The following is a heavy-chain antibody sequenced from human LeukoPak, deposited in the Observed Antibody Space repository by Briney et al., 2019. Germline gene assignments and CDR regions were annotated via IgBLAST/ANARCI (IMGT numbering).Heavy chain of an antibody. CDR3: AKDGGVLWFGELFREQYYFDY. Sequence: PGGSLRLSCAASGFSFSSYAMSWVRQAPGKGLEWVSAISGSGGSTYYADSVKGRFTITRDNSKNTLYLQMNSLRAEDTAVYYCAKDGGVLWFGELFREQYYFDYWGQGTLVTVSS. D-gene: IGHD3-10*01. CDR1: GFSFSSYA. J-gene: IGHJ4*02. V-gene: IGHV3-23*01. CDR2: ISGSGGST.